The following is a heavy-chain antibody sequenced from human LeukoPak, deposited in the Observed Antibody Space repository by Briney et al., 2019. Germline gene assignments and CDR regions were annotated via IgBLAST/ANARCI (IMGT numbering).Heavy chain of an antibody. D-gene: IGHD6-19*01. CDR1: GFTVSSNY. J-gene: IGHJ4*02. CDR3: ARLGEQWLVDY. Sequence: TGGSLRLSCAASGFTVSSNYMSWVRQAPGKGLEWVSVIYSGGSTYYADSVKGRFTISRDNSKNTLYLQMNSLRAEDTAVYYCARLGEQWLVDYWGQGALVTVSS. V-gene: IGHV3-66*04. CDR2: IYSGGST.